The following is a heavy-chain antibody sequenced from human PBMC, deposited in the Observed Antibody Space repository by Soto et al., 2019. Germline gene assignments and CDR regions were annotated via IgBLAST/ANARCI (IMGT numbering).Heavy chain of an antibody. Sequence: PGGSMRLSYTASGLNFGDYAMSWLRQEQGKGLEWVGFIRSKAYGGTTEYAASVKGRFTISRDDSKSIAYLQMNSLKTEDTAVYYCTRDGTKSIAVAGIRYWGEGTVVTVSS. V-gene: IGHV3-49*03. J-gene: IGHJ4*02. CDR2: IRSKAYGGTT. CDR1: GLNFGDYA. D-gene: IGHD6-19*01. CDR3: TRDGTKSIAVAGIRY.